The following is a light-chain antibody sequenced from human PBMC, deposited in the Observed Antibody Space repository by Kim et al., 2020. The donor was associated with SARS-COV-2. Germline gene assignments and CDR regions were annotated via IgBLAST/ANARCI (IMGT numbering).Light chain of an antibody. J-gene: IGKJ4*01. CDR2: GAS. CDR3: QQYNNRPPLT. CDR1: QSVSSD. V-gene: IGKV3-15*01. Sequence: SPGERATLSCRASQSVSSDLAWYQQKSGQAPRLLIYGASTRATGIPARFSGSGSGTEFTLTISSLQSEDFAVYYCQQYNNRPPLTFGGGTKVDIK.